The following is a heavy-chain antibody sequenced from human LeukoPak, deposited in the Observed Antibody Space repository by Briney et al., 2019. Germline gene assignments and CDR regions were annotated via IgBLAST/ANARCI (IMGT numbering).Heavy chain of an antibody. Sequence: PGGSLRLSCAASGFTFSSYAMSWVRQAPGKGLEWVSAISGSGGSTYYADSVKGRFTISRDNSKNTLYLQMISLRAEDTAVYYCAKDRRGYCSSTSCSPFDYWGQGTLVTVSS. CDR1: GFTFSSYA. V-gene: IGHV3-23*01. J-gene: IGHJ4*02. CDR3: AKDRRGYCSSTSCSPFDY. D-gene: IGHD2-2*01. CDR2: ISGSGGST.